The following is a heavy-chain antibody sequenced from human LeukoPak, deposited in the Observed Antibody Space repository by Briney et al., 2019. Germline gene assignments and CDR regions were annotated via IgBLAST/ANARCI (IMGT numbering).Heavy chain of an antibody. CDR3: ARVVVGATTGYYFDY. CDR1: GGSISSYY. D-gene: IGHD1-26*01. V-gene: IGHV4-4*07. Sequence: SETLSLTCTVSGGSISSYYWSWIRQSAGKGLEWIGRIYTSGNTNYNPSLGNTKYHPSLTSRVTISVDKSKNQFSLKVTSVTAADTAVYYCARVVVGATTGYYFDYWGQGTLVTVSS. CDR2: IYTSGNT. J-gene: IGHJ4*02.